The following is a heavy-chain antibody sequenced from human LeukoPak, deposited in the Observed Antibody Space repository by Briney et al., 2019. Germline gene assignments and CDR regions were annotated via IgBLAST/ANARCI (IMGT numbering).Heavy chain of an antibody. CDR3: ARDLLVEGY. CDR2: ISSSSSTI. J-gene: IGHJ4*02. V-gene: IGHV3-48*01. D-gene: IGHD2-2*01. Sequence: GGSLRLSCAASGFTFSSYSMNWVRQAPGKGLEWVSYISSSSSTIYYADSVKGRFTISGDNAKNSLYLQMNSLRAEDTAVYYCARDLLVEGYWGQRTLVTVSS. CDR1: GFTFSSYS.